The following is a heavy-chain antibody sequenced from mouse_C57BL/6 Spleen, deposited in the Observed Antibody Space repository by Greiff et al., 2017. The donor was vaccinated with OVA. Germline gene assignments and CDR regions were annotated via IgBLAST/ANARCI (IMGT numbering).Heavy chain of an antibody. D-gene: IGHD2-10*01. CDR3: ARPYYGKWYFDV. Sequence: VQLQQSGPELVKPGASVKIPCKASGYTFTDYNMDWVKQSHGKSLEWIGDINPNNGGTIYNQKFKGKATLTVDKSSSTAYMELRSLTSEDTAVYYCARPYYGKWYFDVWGTGTTVTVSS. CDR1: GYTFTDYN. CDR2: INPNNGGT. V-gene: IGHV1-18*01. J-gene: IGHJ1*03.